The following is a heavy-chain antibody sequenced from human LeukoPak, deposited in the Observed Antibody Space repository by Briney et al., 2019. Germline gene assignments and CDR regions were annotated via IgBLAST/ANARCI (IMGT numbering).Heavy chain of an antibody. J-gene: IGHJ3*02. CDR3: ARNWNYAFDI. D-gene: IGHD1-7*01. V-gene: IGHV4-59*01. CDR2: FDHSGNT. CDR1: GGSISSYY. Sequence: SETLSLTCTVSGGSISSYYWSWIRQPPGKELEWIGYFDHSGNTYYNPSLRSRVTIPVDTSKNQFSLKLSSVTAADTAVYYCARNWNYAFDIWGQGTMVTVSS.